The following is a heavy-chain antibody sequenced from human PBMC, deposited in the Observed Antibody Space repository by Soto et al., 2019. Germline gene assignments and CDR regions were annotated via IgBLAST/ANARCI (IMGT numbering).Heavy chain of an antibody. D-gene: IGHD3-3*01. Sequence: SETLSLTCGLSGSLPVGSLSTYFWTWIRQPPGKGLEWIGEINHSGSPNYSPSLRGRVTISLDTSKKQFSLNLSSVTAADTAVYFCARARFSQWSQDYYGLDVWGPGTTVTVS. CDR1: GSLPVGSLSTYF. CDR3: ARARFSQWSQDYYGLDV. J-gene: IGHJ6*02. CDR2: INHSGSP. V-gene: IGHV4-34*01.